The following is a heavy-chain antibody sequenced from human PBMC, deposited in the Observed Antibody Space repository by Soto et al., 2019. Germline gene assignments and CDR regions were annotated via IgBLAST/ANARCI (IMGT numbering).Heavy chain of an antibody. CDR1: GGSFSGYY. J-gene: IGHJ6*02. V-gene: IGHV4-34*01. CDR3: ARGGRGSYYYYYGMDV. D-gene: IGHD3-16*01. Sequence: PSETLSLTCAVYGGSFSGYYWSWIRQPPGKGLEWIGEINHSGSTNYNPSLKSRVTISVDTSKNQFSLKLSSVTAADTAVYYCARGGRGSYYYYYGMDVWGQGTTVNVSS. CDR2: INHSGST.